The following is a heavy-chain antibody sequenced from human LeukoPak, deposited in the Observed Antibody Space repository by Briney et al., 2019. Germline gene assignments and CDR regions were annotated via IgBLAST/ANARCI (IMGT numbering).Heavy chain of an antibody. Sequence: PSETLSLTCTVSGXSVSSGSYYWSWIRQPPGKGLEWIGYIYYSGSTNYNPSLKSRVTISVDTSKNQFSLKLSSVTAADTAVYYCAGAEDYYRAFDIWGQGTMVTVSS. V-gene: IGHV4-61*01. CDR2: IYYSGST. J-gene: IGHJ3*02. CDR1: GXSVSSGSYY. D-gene: IGHD3-10*01. CDR3: AGAEDYYRAFDI.